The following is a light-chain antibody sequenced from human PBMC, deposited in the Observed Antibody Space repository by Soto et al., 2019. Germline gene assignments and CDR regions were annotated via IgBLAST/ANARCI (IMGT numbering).Light chain of an antibody. CDR1: QSVSSN. CDR2: GAS. J-gene: IGKJ1*01. Sequence: EIVMPQSPATLSASPGERATLSCWASQSVSSNLAWYQQKSGQAPRLLMYGASTRASGIPARFSGSGSGTEFTLTISSLQSEDFAVYYCQQYDNWPRTFGQGTKVDIK. V-gene: IGKV3-15*01. CDR3: QQYDNWPRT.